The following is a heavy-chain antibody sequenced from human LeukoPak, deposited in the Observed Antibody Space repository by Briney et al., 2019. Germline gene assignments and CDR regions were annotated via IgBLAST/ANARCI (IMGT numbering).Heavy chain of an antibody. CDR2: IYTSGST. V-gene: IGHV4-61*02. Sequence: SQTLSLTCTVSGGSISSGSYYWSWIRQPAGKGLEWIGRIYTSGSTNYNPSLKSRVTISVDTSKNQFSLKLSSVTAADTAVYYCARSLKGYDFWSGYYFDYWGQGTLVTVSS. J-gene: IGHJ4*02. D-gene: IGHD3-3*01. CDR3: ARSLKGYDFWSGYYFDY. CDR1: GGSISSGSYY.